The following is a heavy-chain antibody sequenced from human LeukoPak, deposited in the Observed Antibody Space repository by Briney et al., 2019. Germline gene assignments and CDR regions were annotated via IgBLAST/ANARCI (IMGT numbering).Heavy chain of an antibody. J-gene: IGHJ4*02. CDR2: INQGGTEK. CDR1: GFNFSDSR. Sequence: GGSLRLSCATSGFNFSDSRMTWVRQAPGKGLQWVANINQGGTEKHFLDSIEGRFTISRDNRKKSLYLQMNSLRPQDTAVYFCVRGDWNFESWGQGTLVTVSS. D-gene: IGHD2-21*01. V-gene: IGHV3-7*04. CDR3: VRGDWNFES.